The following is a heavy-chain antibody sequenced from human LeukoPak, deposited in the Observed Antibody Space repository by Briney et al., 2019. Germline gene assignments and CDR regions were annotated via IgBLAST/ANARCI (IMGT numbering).Heavy chain of an antibody. D-gene: IGHD1-7*01. V-gene: IGHV3-23*01. J-gene: IGHJ6*03. CDR3: AKRRGLELTYYYHMDV. CDR2: ISGSGGST. CDR1: GFTFSSYA. Sequence: GGSLRLSCAASGFTFSSYAMSWVRQAPGKGLEWVSAISGSGGSTYYADSVRGRFTISRDNSKNTLYLQMNSLRADDTAVYYCAKRRGLELTYYYHMDVWGKGTTVTVSS.